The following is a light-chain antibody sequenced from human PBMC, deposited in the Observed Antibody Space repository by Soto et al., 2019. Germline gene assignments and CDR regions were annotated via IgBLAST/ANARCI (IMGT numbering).Light chain of an antibody. Sequence: QAVVTQPPSVSGAPGQRVTISCTGSSSNIGAGYDVHWYQQLPGTAPKLLIYGNSNRPSGVPDRFSGSKSGTSASLAITGLQAEDEADYYCQSYDSSLSGSLFGGGTKLPVL. J-gene: IGLJ3*02. CDR3: QSYDSSLSGSL. CDR1: SSNIGAGYD. V-gene: IGLV1-40*01. CDR2: GNS.